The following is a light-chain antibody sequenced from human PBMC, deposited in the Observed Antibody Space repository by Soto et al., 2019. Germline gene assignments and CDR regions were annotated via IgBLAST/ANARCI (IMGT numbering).Light chain of an antibody. J-gene: IGKJ1*01. V-gene: IGKV1-5*03. CDR1: QGITWW. CDR2: KAS. Sequence: DMQMADFPSSVDGRVGNGGSITWRASQGITWWLAWYQQKPGKAPKLLIYKASNLESGVPSRFSGSGSGTEFTLTISSLRPDDFATYYCQQYNTHSRTFGQGTKVDIK. CDR3: QQYNTHSRT.